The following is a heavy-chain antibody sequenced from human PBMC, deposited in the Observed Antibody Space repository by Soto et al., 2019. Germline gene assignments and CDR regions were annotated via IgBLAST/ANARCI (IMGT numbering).Heavy chain of an antibody. J-gene: IGHJ5*02. CDR3: ARRKSSRIDRLNWFDP. V-gene: IGHV1-8*01. CDR1: GYTFTSYD. CDR2: MNPNSGNT. D-gene: IGHD6-6*01. Sequence: ASVKVSCKASGYTFTSYDINWVRQATGQGLEWMGWMNPNSGNTGYAQKFQGRVTMTRNTSISTAYMELSSLRSEDTAVYYCARRKSSRIDRLNWFDPWGLGTLVTVSS.